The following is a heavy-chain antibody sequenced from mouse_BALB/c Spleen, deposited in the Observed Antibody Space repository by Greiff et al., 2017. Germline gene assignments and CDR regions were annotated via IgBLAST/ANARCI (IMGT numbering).Heavy chain of an antibody. CDR1: GYSITSGYY. Sequence: EVKLQESGPGLVKPSQSLSLTCSVTGYSITSGYYWNWIRQFPGNKLEWMGYISYDGSNNYNPSLKNRISITRDTSKNQFFLKLNSVTTEDTATYYCANLFGPMDYWGQVTSVTVSS. CDR2: ISYDGSN. V-gene: IGHV3-6*02. J-gene: IGHJ4*01. CDR3: ANLFGPMDY. D-gene: IGHD1-1*01.